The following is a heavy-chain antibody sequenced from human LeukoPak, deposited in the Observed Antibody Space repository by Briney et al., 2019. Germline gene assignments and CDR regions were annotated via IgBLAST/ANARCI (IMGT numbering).Heavy chain of an antibody. Sequence: SETLSLTCTVSGGSISSGGYYWSWIRQHPGKGLEWIGYIYYSGSTYYSPSLKNRVTISVDTSKNQFSLKLSSVTAADTAVYYCARLGGAVVPAAVYGMDVWGQGTTVTVSS. D-gene: IGHD2-2*01. J-gene: IGHJ6*02. CDR3: ARLGGAVVPAAVYGMDV. CDR1: GGSISSGGYY. CDR2: IYYSGST. V-gene: IGHV4-31*03.